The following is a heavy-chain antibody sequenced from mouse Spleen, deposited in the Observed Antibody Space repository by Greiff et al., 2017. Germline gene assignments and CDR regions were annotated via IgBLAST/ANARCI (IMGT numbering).Heavy chain of an antibody. Sequence: EVKLVESGGGLVKLGGSLKLSCAASGFTFSSYYMSWVRQTPEKRLELVAAINSNGGSTYYPDTVKGRFTISRDNAKNTLYLQMSSLKSEDTALYYCARQDGNYVEAMDYWGQGISVTVSS. D-gene: IGHD2-1*01. CDR1: GFTFSSYY. CDR3: ARQDGNYVEAMDY. CDR2: INSNGGST. J-gene: IGHJ4*01. V-gene: IGHV5-6-2*01.